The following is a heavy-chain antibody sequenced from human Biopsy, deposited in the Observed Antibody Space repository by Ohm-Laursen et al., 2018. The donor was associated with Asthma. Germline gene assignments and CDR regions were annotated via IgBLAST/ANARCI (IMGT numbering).Heavy chain of an antibody. CDR2: IYYSGTT. V-gene: IGHV4-39*01. CDR3: VRGSSSWHHGPFHYYYGLDV. J-gene: IGHJ6*02. D-gene: IGHD6-13*01. Sequence: SDTLSLTCRLSSGSGGYMRSGNYYWGWIRQPPGKGLEWIGSIYYSGTTYYNPSLESRVTVSADTSKNLFSLKLTSVTAADTAVYYCVRGSSSWHHGPFHYYYGLDVWGQGTTATVSS. CDR1: GGYMRSGNYY.